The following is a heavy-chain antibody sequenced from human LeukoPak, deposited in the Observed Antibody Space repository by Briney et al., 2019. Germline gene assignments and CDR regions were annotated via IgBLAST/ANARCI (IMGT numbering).Heavy chain of an antibody. CDR2: ISGDGGVT. CDR1: GLTFRDFS. V-gene: IGHV3-43*02. CDR3: TKGQNSISYNLAY. J-gene: IGHJ4*02. D-gene: IGHD1-1*01. Sequence: GGSLRLSCAASGLTFRDFSMHWVRQVAGKGLEWVSLISGDGGVTHYGDSVRGRFTISRDNSKNSLYLQMSSLRVEDTALYYCTKGQNSISYNLAYWAQGTLVTVSS.